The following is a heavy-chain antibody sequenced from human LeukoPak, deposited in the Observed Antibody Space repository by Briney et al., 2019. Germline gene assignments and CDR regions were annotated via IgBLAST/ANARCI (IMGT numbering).Heavy chain of an antibody. Sequence: PGGSLRLSCTTSGFAFSNYAMSWFRQAPGKGLEWVSGISGVNTYYADSVKGRFTISRDNSKNVLSLQMSRLRAEDTAVYYCAKGICTSPKCLLYSDSWGQGTLVTVSS. V-gene: IGHV3-23*01. CDR3: AKGICTSPKCLLYSDS. CDR2: ISGVNT. J-gene: IGHJ4*02. CDR1: GFAFSNYA. D-gene: IGHD2-8*01.